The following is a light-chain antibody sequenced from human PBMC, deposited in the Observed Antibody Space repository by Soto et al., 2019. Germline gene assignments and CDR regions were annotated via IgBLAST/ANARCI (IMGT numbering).Light chain of an antibody. Sequence: QSALTQPRSVSGSPGQSVTISCTGTSSDVGGYSYVSWYQQHPGKAPKLMIFDVSKRPSGVPDRFSGSKSGNTASLTISGLQAEDEADYYCCSYAGSYTLSFGGGTQLTVL. CDR1: SSDVGGYSY. V-gene: IGLV2-11*01. J-gene: IGLJ2*01. CDR2: DVS. CDR3: CSYAGSYTLS.